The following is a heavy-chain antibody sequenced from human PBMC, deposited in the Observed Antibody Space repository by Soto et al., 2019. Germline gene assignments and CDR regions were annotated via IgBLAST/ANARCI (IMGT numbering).Heavy chain of an antibody. V-gene: IGHV6-1*01. CDR1: GDSVSTISAT. Sequence: QVQLQQSGPGLVKPSQTLSLTCAISGDSVSTISATWDWIRQSPSRGLEWLGRTYYRSKWEIDYAVALRGRXTXIXXPANNHLSLQLSSVTPDDTAVYYCTRLIGNSWLDSWGQGILVTVSS. CDR3: TRLIGNSWLDS. CDR2: TYYRSKWEI. J-gene: IGHJ5*01. D-gene: IGHD3-16*02.